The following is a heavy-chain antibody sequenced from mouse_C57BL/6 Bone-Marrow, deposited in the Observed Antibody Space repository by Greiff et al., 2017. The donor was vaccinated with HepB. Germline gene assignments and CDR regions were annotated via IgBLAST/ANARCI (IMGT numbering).Heavy chain of an antibody. CDR2: IYPRSGNT. CDR1: GYTFTSYG. Sequence: VQLQQSGAELARPGASVKLSCKASGYTFTSYGISWVKQSTGQGLEWIGEIYPRSGNTYYNEKFKGKATLTADKSSSTAYMELRSLTSEDSAVYFCAREADDYYGSSYCDYWGQGTTLTVSS. V-gene: IGHV1-81*01. CDR3: AREADDYYGSSYCDY. D-gene: IGHD1-1*01. J-gene: IGHJ2*01.